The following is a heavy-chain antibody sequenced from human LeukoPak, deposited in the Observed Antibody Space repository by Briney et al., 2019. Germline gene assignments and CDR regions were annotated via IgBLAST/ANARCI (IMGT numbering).Heavy chain of an antibody. D-gene: IGHD5-18*01. Sequence: GGSLRLSCAASGFTFSSYGMHWVHQAPGKGLEWVAVIWYDGSNKYYADSVKGRFTISRDNSKNTLYLQMNSLRAEDTAVYYCASGGYRYFNYYGMDVWGQGTTATGSS. V-gene: IGHV3-33*01. CDR3: ASGGYRYFNYYGMDV. CDR2: IWYDGSNK. J-gene: IGHJ6*02. CDR1: GFTFSSYG.